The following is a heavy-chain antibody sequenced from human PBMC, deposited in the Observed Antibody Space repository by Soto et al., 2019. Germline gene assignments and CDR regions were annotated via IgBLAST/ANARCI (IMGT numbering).Heavy chain of an antibody. CDR2: IFDSGTT. J-gene: IGHJ4*02. Sequence: PSETLSLTCTVSGGSITSGYSCWSWIRQPPGEGLEWIGHIFDSGTTYTNPSLRSQVAISLDTSKNHFSLTLSSVTAADTAVYYCARGPSGDKVHYWGQGTLVTVSS. V-gene: IGHV4-30-4*01. D-gene: IGHD7-27*01. CDR1: GGSITSGYSC. CDR3: ARGPSGDKVHY.